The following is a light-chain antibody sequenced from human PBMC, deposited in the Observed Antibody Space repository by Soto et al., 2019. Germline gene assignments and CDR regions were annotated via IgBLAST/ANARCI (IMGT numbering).Light chain of an antibody. V-gene: IGKV1-27*01. J-gene: IGKJ5*01. Sequence: DIQMTQSPSSLSASVGDRVTISCRSSQVIGNYLAWYQQKPGKLPKLLIYGASTLRAAGPPPSCGSGSGTDFTLTISSLQPEDVAIYYCQKYHSGLITFGQGTRLEIK. CDR1: QVIGNY. CDR2: GAS. CDR3: QKYHSGLIT.